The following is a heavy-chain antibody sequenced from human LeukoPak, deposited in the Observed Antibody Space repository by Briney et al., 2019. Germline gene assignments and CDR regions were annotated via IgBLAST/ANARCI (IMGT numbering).Heavy chain of an antibody. Sequence: GGSLRLSCAASGFMFSDYSMSWVRQAPGKGLEWVANIKQDGSEKHYVDSVKGRFTISRDNTNNSLFLQMDSLRAEDTAFYYCSREDYFGSGSPAYWGQGTLVTVSS. CDR1: GFMFSDYS. CDR2: IKQDGSEK. V-gene: IGHV3-7*01. D-gene: IGHD3-10*01. CDR3: SREDYFGSGSPAY. J-gene: IGHJ4*02.